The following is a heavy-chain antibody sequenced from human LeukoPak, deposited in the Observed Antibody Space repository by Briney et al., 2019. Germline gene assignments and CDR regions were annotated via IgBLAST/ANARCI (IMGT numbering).Heavy chain of an antibody. CDR3: AREDYGWFDP. D-gene: IGHD3-16*01. CDR2: IKQDGSEK. CDR1: GFTFSSYA. V-gene: IGHV3-7*01. Sequence: GGSLRLSCAASGFTFSSYAMSWVRQAPGKGLEWVANIKQDGSEKYYVDSVKGRFTISRDNAKKSLYLQMNSLRAEDTAVYYCAREDYGWFDPWGQGTLVTVSS. J-gene: IGHJ5*02.